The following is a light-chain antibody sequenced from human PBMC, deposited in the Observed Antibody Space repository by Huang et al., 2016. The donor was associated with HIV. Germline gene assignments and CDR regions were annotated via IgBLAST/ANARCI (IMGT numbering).Light chain of an antibody. CDR2: GAS. CDR3: QQYNNWPPLT. Sequence: EIVMTQSTATLSVSPGERATLSCRASQSVSSDLAWYQQRPGQAHRLLIYGASTRATGVPARFSVSGSGTEFTLTISILQSEDFAVYYCQQYNNWPPLTFGGGTKVEIK. V-gene: IGKV3-15*01. CDR1: QSVSSD. J-gene: IGKJ4*01.